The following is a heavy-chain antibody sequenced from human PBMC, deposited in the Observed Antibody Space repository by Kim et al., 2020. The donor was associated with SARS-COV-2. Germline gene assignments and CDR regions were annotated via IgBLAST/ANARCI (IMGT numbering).Heavy chain of an antibody. V-gene: IGHV3-53*01. CDR2: IYSGGST. CDR3: ARDKVHGGGSYWETYYYYGMDV. D-gene: IGHD1-26*01. J-gene: IGHJ6*02. Sequence: GGSLRLSCAASGFTVSSNYMSWVRQAPGKGLEWVSVIYSGGSTYYADSVKGRFTISRDNSKNTLYLQMNSLRAEDTAVYYCARDKVHGGGSYWETYYYYGMDVWGQGTTVTVSS. CDR1: GFTVSSNY.